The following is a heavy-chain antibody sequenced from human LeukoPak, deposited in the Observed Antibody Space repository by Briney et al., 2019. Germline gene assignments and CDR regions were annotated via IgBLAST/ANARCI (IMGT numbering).Heavy chain of an antibody. CDR1: GFTFSSYS. V-gene: IGHV3-21*01. Sequence: GGSLRLSCAASGFTFSSYSMNWVRQAPGKGLEWVSSISSSSSYIYYADSVKGRFTISRDNAKNSLYLQMNSLRAEDTAVYYCARVGGFIVATITNYFVYWGQGTLVTVSS. J-gene: IGHJ4*02. CDR3: ARVGGFIVATITNYFVY. CDR2: ISSSSSYI. D-gene: IGHD5-12*01.